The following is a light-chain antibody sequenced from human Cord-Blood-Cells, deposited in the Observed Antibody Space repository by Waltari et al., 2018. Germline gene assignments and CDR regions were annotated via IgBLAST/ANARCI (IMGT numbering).Light chain of an antibody. CDR2: DVS. Sequence: QSAMTHPASVSGSPGLSITLSCTGTTIEVGGYNSVSCYQQHPGKAPQLLIYDVSNRPSGVSNRFAGSKSGNTASLTISGLQAEDEADYYCSSYTSSSTLVFGTGTKVTVL. CDR1: TIEVGGYNS. V-gene: IGLV2-14*01. CDR3: SSYTSSSTLV. J-gene: IGLJ1*01.